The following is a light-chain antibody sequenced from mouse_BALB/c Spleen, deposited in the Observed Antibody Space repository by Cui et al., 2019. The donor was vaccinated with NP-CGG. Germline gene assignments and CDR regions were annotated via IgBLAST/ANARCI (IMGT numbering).Light chain of an antibody. J-gene: IGLJ1*01. CDR1: TGAVTTSNY. CDR3: ALWYSNHWV. Sequence: VVPQASALTTSPGDTVTLTCRSSTGAVTTSNYANWVQEKPDQLFTGLIGGTNNRAPGVPARFSGSLIGDKAALTITGAQTEDEAIYFCALWYSNHWVFGGGTKLTVL. V-gene: IGLV1*01. CDR2: GTN.